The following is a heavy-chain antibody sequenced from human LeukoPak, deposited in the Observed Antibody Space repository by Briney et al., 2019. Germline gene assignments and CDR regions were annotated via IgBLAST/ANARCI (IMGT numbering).Heavy chain of an antibody. CDR3: AREDIRSWGPTFDY. CDR1: GFTFSSYW. D-gene: IGHD6-13*01. J-gene: IGHJ4*02. V-gene: IGHV3-7*01. CDR2: IKQDGSEK. Sequence: PGGSLRLSCAASGFTFSSYWMSWVRQAPGKGLEWVANIKQDGSEKYYVDSVKGRFTISRDNAKNSLYLQMNSLRAEDTAVYYCAREDIRSWGPTFDYWGQGTLVTVSS.